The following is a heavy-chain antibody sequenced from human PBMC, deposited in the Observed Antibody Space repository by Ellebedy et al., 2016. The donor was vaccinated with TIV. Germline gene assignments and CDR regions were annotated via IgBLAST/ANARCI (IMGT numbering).Heavy chain of an antibody. D-gene: IGHD3-3*02. Sequence: GESLKISCAASGFSLIDHEMNWVRQAPGKGLEWISYISSSGLTIHYADSVKGRFTISRDNAKNSLYLQMNSLRVEDTAVYYCAKDAFSRGDYWGQGTLVTVSS. V-gene: IGHV3-48*03. CDR1: GFSLIDHE. CDR3: AKDAFSRGDY. CDR2: ISSSGLTI. J-gene: IGHJ4*02.